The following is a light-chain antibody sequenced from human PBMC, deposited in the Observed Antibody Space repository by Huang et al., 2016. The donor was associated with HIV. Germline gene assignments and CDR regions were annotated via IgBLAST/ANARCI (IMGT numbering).Light chain of an antibody. CDR2: WAS. CDR1: RSILYNSNNKNY. V-gene: IGKV4-1*01. J-gene: IGKJ3*01. CDR3: QQYYTTPGT. Sequence: DIVLTQSPDSLAVSLGERATINCSSSRSILYNSNNKNYVAWHQQKLGQSPKLLIYWASTRESGVPDRFSGSGSETDFTLTISSLQAEDVAVYFCQQYYTTPGTFGPGTTVHIK.